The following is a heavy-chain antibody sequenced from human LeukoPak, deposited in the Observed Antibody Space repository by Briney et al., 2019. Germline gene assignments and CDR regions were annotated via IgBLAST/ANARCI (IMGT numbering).Heavy chain of an antibody. D-gene: IGHD1-26*01. CDR2: IGAYNGNT. Sequence: GASVKVSCKASGYTFTSYGISWVRQAPGQGLEWMGWIGAYNGNTNYAQKLQGRVTMTTDTSTTTAYMELRSLRPDDTAVYYCAREDSGSYYGFDIWGQGTMVTVSS. CDR1: GYTFTSYG. CDR3: AREDSGSYYGFDI. J-gene: IGHJ3*02. V-gene: IGHV1-18*01.